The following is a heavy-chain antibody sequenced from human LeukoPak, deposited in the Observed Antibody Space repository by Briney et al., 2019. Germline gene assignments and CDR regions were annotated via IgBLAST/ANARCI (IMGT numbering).Heavy chain of an antibody. CDR2: ISWNSGSI. J-gene: IGHJ3*02. Sequence: PGRSLRLSCAASGFTFDDYAMHWVRQAPGKGMEWVSGISWNSGSIGYADAVKGRFTISSDNAKNSLYLQMNSLRAEDTALYYCAKDRAKRIPFGGVIVWSAFDIWGQGTMVTVSS. V-gene: IGHV3-9*01. D-gene: IGHD3-16*02. CDR3: AKDRAKRIPFGGVIVWSAFDI. CDR1: GFTFDDYA.